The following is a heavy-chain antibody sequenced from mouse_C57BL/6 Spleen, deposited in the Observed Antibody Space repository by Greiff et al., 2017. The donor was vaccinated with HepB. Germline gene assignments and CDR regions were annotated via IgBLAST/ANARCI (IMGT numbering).Heavy chain of an antibody. CDR1: GFTFSSYA. D-gene: IGHD1-1*01. CDR3: ARDFYGSSLYYYAMDY. Sequence: DVMLVESGGGLVKPGGSLKLSCAASGFTFSSYAMSWVRQTPEKRLEWVATISDGGSYTYYPDNVKGRFTISRDNAKNNLYLQMSHLKSEDTAMYYCARDFYGSSLYYYAMDYWGQGTSVTVSS. V-gene: IGHV5-4*01. J-gene: IGHJ4*01. CDR2: ISDGGSYT.